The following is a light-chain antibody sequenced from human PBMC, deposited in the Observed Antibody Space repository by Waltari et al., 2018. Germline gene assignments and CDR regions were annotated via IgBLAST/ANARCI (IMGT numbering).Light chain of an antibody. V-gene: IGLV2-23*02. CDR1: SSEIGRSDI. Sequence: QSALTQPAAVSGSPGQSVTIPCTGASSEIGRSDIVSWYQQHPGNAPKLVLYDVSKRPSGVSDRFSGSKSGDTASLTISGLQFEDEADYYCCSYAGNYVWVFGGGTRLTVL. CDR3: CSYAGNYVWV. J-gene: IGLJ3*02. CDR2: DVS.